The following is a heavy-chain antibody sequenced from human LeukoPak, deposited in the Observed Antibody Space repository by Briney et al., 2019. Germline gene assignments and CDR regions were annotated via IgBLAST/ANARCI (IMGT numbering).Heavy chain of an antibody. CDR3: ARELISGDWTWDI. CDR1: GYTFTSYS. J-gene: IGHJ3*02. CDR2: INPSGGST. Sequence: GASVKVSCKASGYTFTSYSISWVRQAPGQGLEWMGIINPSGGSTTYAQKFQGRVTMTRDTSTSTVYMELSSLRSEDTAVYYCARELISGDWTWDIWGQGTMVTVSS. V-gene: IGHV1-46*01. D-gene: IGHD2-21*02.